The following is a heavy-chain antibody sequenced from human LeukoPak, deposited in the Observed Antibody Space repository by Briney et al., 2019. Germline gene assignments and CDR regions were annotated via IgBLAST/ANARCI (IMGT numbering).Heavy chain of an antibody. V-gene: IGHV1-3*01. Sequence: ASVKVSCKASGYTFTSYAMHRVRQAPGQRLEWMGWINAGNGNTKYSQKFQGRVTITRDTSASTAYMELSSLRSEDTAVYYCARVRIAKLVSDYWGQGTLVTVSS. CDR1: GYTFTSYA. D-gene: IGHD6-13*01. CDR2: INAGNGNT. CDR3: ARVRIAKLVSDY. J-gene: IGHJ4*02.